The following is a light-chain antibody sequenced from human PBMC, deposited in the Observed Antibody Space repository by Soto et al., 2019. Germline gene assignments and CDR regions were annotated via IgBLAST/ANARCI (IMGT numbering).Light chain of an antibody. CDR3: CSYAGGYAVV. CDR2: DVT. CDR1: SSDVGGYNY. Sequence: QSALTQPRSVSGSPGQSVTISCTGTSSDVGGYNYVSWYQHHPGKAPKLMIYDVTKRPSGVPDRFSGSKSGSTASLTISGLQAEDEANYYCCSYAGGYAVVFGTGTKVTVL. J-gene: IGLJ1*01. V-gene: IGLV2-11*01.